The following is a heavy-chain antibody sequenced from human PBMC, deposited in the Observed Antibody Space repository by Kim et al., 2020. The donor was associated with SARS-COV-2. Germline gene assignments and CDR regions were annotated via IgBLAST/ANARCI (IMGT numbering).Heavy chain of an antibody. V-gene: IGHV3-21*01. D-gene: IGHD3-10*01. J-gene: IGHJ5*02. CDR3: ARDAKQRGSGSYRSHWFDP. CDR1: GFTFSSYS. CDR2: ISSSSSYI. Sequence: GGSLRLSCAASGFTFSSYSMNWVRQAPGKGLEWVSSISSSSSYIYYADSVKGRFTISRDNAKNSLYLQMNSLRAEDTAVYYCARDAKQRGSGSYRSHWFDPWGQGTLVTVSS.